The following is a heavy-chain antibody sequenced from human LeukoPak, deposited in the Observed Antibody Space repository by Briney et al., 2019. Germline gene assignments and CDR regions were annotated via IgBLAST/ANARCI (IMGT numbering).Heavy chain of an antibody. V-gene: IGHV3-30*02. CDR3: VKTGSGWYGDY. J-gene: IGHJ4*02. CDR1: GFSFNAYA. CDR2: IRYDGINK. Sequence: GSLRLSFSASGFSFNAYAMYWVRQAPGKGPEGVALIRYDGINKYYGDSVKGRFTISRDNSKNMLYLQMNSLRAEDTAVYYCVKTGSGWYGDYWGQGARVTVSS. D-gene: IGHD6-13*01.